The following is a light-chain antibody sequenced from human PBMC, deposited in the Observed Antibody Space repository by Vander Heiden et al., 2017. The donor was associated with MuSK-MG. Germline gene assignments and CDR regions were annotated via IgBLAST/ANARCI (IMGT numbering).Light chain of an antibody. CDR1: QSITSS. CDR3: QQYNSYSLT. V-gene: IGKV1-5*01. Sequence: DIQKTQSPSTLSASVGDRVTITCRASQSITSSLAWYKQKPGKAPKLLIYDASSLESGVPSRFSGSGSGTEFTLTITSLQPDDFATYYCQQYNSYSLTFGGGTKVEIK. J-gene: IGKJ4*01. CDR2: DAS.